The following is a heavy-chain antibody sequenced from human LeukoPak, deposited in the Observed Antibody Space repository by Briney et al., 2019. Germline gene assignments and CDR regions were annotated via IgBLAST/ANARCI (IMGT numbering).Heavy chain of an antibody. D-gene: IGHD3-22*01. Sequence: PGGSLRLSCAASGFTFSSYAMGWVRQAPGKGLEWVSAISGNGDSTYYADSVKGRFTISRDNSKNTLYLQMNSLRAEDTAVYYCAKEDYYDSSGYYDYWGQGTLVTVSS. CDR3: AKEDYYDSSGYYDY. CDR1: GFTFSSYA. CDR2: ISGNGDST. J-gene: IGHJ4*02. V-gene: IGHV3-23*01.